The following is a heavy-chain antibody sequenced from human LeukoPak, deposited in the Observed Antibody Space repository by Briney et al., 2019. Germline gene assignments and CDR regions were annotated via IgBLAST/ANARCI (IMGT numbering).Heavy chain of an antibody. CDR1: GYTFTSYG. CDR2: ISAYNGNT. Sequence: ASVKVSCKASGYTFTSYGISWVRQAPGQGLEWMGWISAYNGNTNYAQKLQGRVTMTTDTSTSTAYMELRSLRSDDTAVYYCARDSHRVSSSWYGGWFDPWGQGTLVTVSS. V-gene: IGHV1-18*01. J-gene: IGHJ5*02. D-gene: IGHD6-13*01. CDR3: ARDSHRVSSSWYGGWFDP.